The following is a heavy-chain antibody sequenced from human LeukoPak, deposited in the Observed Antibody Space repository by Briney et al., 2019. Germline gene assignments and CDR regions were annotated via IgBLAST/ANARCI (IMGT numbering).Heavy chain of an antibody. D-gene: IGHD2-15*01. J-gene: IGHJ5*02. CDR3: ARDLAGVVPTNP. CDR2: IWYDGSNK. V-gene: IGHV3-33*01. CDR1: GFTFSSYG. Sequence: GGSLRLSCAASGFTFSSYGMHWVRQAPGKGLEWVAVIWYDGSNKYYADSVKGRFTISRDNSKNTLYLQMNSLRAEDTAVYYCARDLAGVVPTNPWGQGTLVTVFS.